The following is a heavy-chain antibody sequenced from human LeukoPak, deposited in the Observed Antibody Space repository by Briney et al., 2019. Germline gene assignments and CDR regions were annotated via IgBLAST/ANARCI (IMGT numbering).Heavy chain of an antibody. CDR3: ARGPLHVVVPAATWFDP. D-gene: IGHD2-2*01. CDR2: ISSSGSTI. Sequence: QPGGSLRLSCAASGFTFSTYEMNWVRQAPGKGLEWVSYISSSGSTIYYADSVKGRFTISRDNAKNSLYLQMNSLRAEDTAVYYCARGPLHVVVPAATWFDPWGQGILVTVSP. CDR1: GFTFSTYE. V-gene: IGHV3-48*03. J-gene: IGHJ5*02.